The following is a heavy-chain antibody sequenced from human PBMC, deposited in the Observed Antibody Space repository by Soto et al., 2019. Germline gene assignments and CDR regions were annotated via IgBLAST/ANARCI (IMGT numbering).Heavy chain of an antibody. CDR1: GFTFSAYS. CDR2: ISGDRSYI. CDR3: ATTGTTWYTD. V-gene: IGHV3-21*04. D-gene: IGHD6-13*01. J-gene: IGHJ4*02. Sequence: GGSLRLSCVASGFTFSAYSMNWVRQAPGKGLEWLSYISGDRSYIYYADSVRGRFTISRDNAENSLYLQMDNLRTEDTALYYCATTGTTWYTDWGQGTLVTVSS.